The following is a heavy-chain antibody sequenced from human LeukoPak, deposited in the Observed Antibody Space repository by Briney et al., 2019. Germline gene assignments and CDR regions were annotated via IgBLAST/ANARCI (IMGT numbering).Heavy chain of an antibody. J-gene: IGHJ3*02. CDR1: GGSISSYY. V-gene: IGHV4-59*12. CDR3: ARVPILHTAFDI. D-gene: IGHD3-3*01. CDR2: IYYSGST. Sequence: SENLSLNCTVSGGSISSYYWSWLRQPPGKGLEWIGYIYYSGSTNYNPSLKSRVTISVDTSKNQFSLKLSSVTAADTAVYYCARVPILHTAFDIWGQGTMVTVSS.